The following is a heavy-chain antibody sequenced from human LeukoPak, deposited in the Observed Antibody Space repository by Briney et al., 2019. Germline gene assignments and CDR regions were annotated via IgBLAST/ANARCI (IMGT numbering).Heavy chain of an antibody. V-gene: IGHV3-30*01. J-gene: IGHJ3*02. Sequence: GGSLRLSCAASGFTFSSYAMQWVRQAPGKGLEWVAVISYDGSNKYYADSVKGRFTISRDNSKNTLYLQMNSLRAEDTAVYYCARDQLLRTSYAFDIWGQGTMVTVSS. D-gene: IGHD2-15*01. CDR1: GFTFSSYA. CDR2: ISYDGSNK. CDR3: ARDQLLRTSYAFDI.